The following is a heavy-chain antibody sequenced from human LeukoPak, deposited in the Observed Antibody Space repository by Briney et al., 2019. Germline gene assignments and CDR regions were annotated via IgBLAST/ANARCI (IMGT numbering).Heavy chain of an antibody. CDR2: INHSGST. Sequence: PSETLSLTCAVYGGSFSGYYWSWIRQPPGKGLEWIGEINHSGSTNYNPPLKSRVTISVDTSKNQFSLKLSSVTAADTAVYYCAKRGSGFYYYYYYMDVWGKGTTVTVSS. CDR3: AKRGSGFYYYYYYMDV. J-gene: IGHJ6*03. V-gene: IGHV4-34*01. D-gene: IGHD3-10*01. CDR1: GGSFSGYY.